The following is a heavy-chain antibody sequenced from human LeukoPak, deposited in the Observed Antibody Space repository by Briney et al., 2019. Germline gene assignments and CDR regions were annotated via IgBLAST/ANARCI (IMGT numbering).Heavy chain of an antibody. CDR1: GFIFSNYA. J-gene: IGHJ6*03. V-gene: IGHV3-23*01. Sequence: GGSLRLSCAASGFIFSNYAMTWVRQAPGKGLEWVSYGGSGGSTYYADSVKGRFTVSRDNSKSTLYLQVNSLTAEDTAVYYCAKMRGQYYHSYYMDAWGKGTTVTVSS. CDR3: AKMRGQYYHSYYMDA. CDR2: GGSGGST.